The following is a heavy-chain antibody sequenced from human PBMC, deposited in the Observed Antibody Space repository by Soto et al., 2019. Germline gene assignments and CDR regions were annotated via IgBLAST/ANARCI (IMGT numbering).Heavy chain of an antibody. D-gene: IGHD3-10*01. CDR2: IIPNFDTP. J-gene: IGHJ6*02. CDR3: AVAMVREILIFESSGMHV. V-gene: IGHV1-69*01. Sequence: LVQSGAEVKKPGSSVKVSXXTSGGSFNNYAVSWVRQXXXXGXXXXGGIIPNFDTPNYAQKFQDRVTIIADESTSTVYMELRSLRSNDTAVYYCAVAMVREILIFESSGMHVWGQGTTVIVSS. CDR1: GGSFNNYA.